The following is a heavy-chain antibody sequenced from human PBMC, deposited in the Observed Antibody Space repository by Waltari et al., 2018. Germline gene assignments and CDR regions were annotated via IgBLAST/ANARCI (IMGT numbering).Heavy chain of an antibody. J-gene: IGHJ6*03. CDR2: IDSSDSYP. D-gene: IGHD6-6*01. Sequence: EVQLVQAGAEVKKPGESLRSSCKGSGYTFTSHWITLVRQRPGNGLEWMGGIDSSDSYPNDTPSLQGLVPFSVDASISTAYLQWSSLEASDSALYYCARSNVVVNYSMDVWGKGTTLPVSS. V-gene: IGHV5-10-1*01. CDR3: ARSNVVVNYSMDV. CDR1: GYTFTSHW.